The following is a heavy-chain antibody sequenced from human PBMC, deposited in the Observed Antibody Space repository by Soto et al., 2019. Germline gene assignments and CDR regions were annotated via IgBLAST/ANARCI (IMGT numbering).Heavy chain of an antibody. Sequence: SETLSLTCTVSGGSISTYYWSWIRQPAGKGLEWIGRIDTSGNTNYNPSLKSRVTMSVDTSKKQFSLKLTSVTAADTAVYYCARGPRDGYNPPFDYWGQGTLVTVSS. CDR1: GGSISTYY. V-gene: IGHV4-4*07. D-gene: IGHD5-12*01. J-gene: IGHJ4*02. CDR2: IDTSGNT. CDR3: ARGPRDGYNPPFDY.